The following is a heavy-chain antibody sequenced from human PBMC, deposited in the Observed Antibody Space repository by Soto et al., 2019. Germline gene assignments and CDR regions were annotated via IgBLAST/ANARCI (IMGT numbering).Heavy chain of an antibody. Sequence: ASVKVSCKVSGGTFSSHAISWVRQAPGQGLEWMGGINPFFKATSFAQKFQGRVTITADDSTSTAYMDLYSLGSEDTAVYYCARDVPLNYYDGTFSYYAMDVWGQGTTVTVSS. CDR1: GGTFSSHA. V-gene: IGHV1-69*13. J-gene: IGHJ6*02. CDR2: INPFFKAT. CDR3: ARDVPLNYYDGTFSYYAMDV. D-gene: IGHD3-16*01.